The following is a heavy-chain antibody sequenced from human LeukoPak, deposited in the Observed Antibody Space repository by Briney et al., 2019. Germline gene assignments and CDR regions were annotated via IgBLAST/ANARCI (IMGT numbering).Heavy chain of an antibody. D-gene: IGHD3-16*01. CDR1: GFTFTNFE. J-gene: IGHJ4*02. CDR2: ISYSGSTT. Sequence: GGSLRLSCAASGFTFTNFEMNWVRQAPGKGLEWLSYISYSGSTTSYADSVKGRFPISRDNAKNSLYLQMNSLRAEDTAVYYCARGGSYFVHWGQGTLVTVSS. CDR3: ARGGSYFVH. V-gene: IGHV3-48*03.